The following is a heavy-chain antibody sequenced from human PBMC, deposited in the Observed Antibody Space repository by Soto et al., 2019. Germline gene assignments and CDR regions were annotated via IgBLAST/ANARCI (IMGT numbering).Heavy chain of an antibody. CDR1: GIIFNGFG. V-gene: IGHV3-33*01. Sequence: QVQLVESGGGVVQPGRSLRLSCAAYGIIFNGFGMHWVRQAPGKGLEWVAIIRFDGTNIHYADSVKGRFTISRDNSKNTLYLQMDSLRAEDTAVYYCARDGVGGTVFFGYLDYWGQGALVTVSS. CDR2: IRFDGTNI. D-gene: IGHD3-3*01. J-gene: IGHJ4*02. CDR3: ARDGVGGTVFFGYLDY.